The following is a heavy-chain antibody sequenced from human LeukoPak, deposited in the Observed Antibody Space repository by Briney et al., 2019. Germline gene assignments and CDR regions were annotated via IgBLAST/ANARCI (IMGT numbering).Heavy chain of an antibody. CDR3: ARTRYYYNSRSYGAPYYFDY. D-gene: IGHD3-10*01. CDR1: GGSISSYY. J-gene: IGHJ4*02. CDR2: IFYSGST. Sequence: SETLSLTCTVSGGSISSYYWSWIRQPPGKGLEWIGYIFYSGSTNYNPSLKSRVTISVDTSKNQFSLKLSSVTAADTAVYYCARTRYYYNSRSYGAPYYFDYWGQGTLVTVSS. V-gene: IGHV4-59*08.